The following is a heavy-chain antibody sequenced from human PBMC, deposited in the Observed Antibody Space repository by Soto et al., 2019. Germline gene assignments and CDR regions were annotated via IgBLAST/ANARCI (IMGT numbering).Heavy chain of an antibody. CDR2: IFPLTDIP. J-gene: IGHJ4*02. Sequence: QVQLVQSGTEVKKPGSSVKVSCKASGGTFRNYPINWVRQAPGQGLEWMGSIFPLTDIPDYAQNFQARLTITADKSTSTAYTQLSSLTADDTAMYCCSIGALVVLHYFESWGQGPFVTVSS. V-gene: IGHV1-69*02. CDR1: GGTFRNYP. CDR3: SIGALVVLHYFES. D-gene: IGHD2-8*01.